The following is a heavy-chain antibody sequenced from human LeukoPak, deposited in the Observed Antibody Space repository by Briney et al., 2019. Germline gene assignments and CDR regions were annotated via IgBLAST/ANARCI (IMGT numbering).Heavy chain of an antibody. CDR3: ARRSITTAGGAFDI. CDR1: GGSISSYY. CDR2: IYYSGST. V-gene: IGHV4-59*08. D-gene: IGHD3-10*01. Sequence: PSETLSLTCTVSGGSISSYYWSWIRQPPGKGLEWIGYIYYSGSTNYNPSLKSRVTISVDTSKNQFSLKLSSVTAADTAVYYYARRSITTAGGAFDIWGQGTMVTVSS. J-gene: IGHJ3*02.